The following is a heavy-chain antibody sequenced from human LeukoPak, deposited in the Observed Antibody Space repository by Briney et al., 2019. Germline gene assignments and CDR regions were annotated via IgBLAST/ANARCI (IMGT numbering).Heavy chain of an antibody. CDR2: IGGSGGST. CDR3: AQGRLGYSYGAFDH. V-gene: IGHV3-23*01. Sequence: GGSLRLSCAASGFTFSNYAMSWVRQAPGKGLEWVSVIGGSGGSTNFADSVKGRFTSSRDNSKNTLYLQMHSLRVEDTAVYYCAQGRLGYSYGAFDHWGQGTLVTVSS. CDR1: GFTFSNYA. D-gene: IGHD5-18*01. J-gene: IGHJ4*02.